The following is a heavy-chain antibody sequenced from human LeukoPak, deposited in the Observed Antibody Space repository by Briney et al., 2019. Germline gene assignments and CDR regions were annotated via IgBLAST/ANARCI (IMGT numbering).Heavy chain of an antibody. CDR1: GFTFSSYS. Sequence: GGSLTLSCAASGFTFSSYSMNWVRQAPGKGREWVSSISSSSSYIYYADSVKGRFTISRDNAKNSLYLQMHSLRAEDTAVYYCARIGGGGDGNDAFDIWGQGTMVTVSS. J-gene: IGHJ3*02. V-gene: IGHV3-21*01. CDR2: ISSSSSYI. CDR3: ARIGGGGDGNDAFDI. D-gene: IGHD2-21*02.